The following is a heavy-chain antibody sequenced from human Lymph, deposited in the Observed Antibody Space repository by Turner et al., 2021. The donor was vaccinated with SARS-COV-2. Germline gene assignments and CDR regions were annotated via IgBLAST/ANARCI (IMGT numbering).Heavy chain of an antibody. J-gene: IGHJ6*02. CDR2: IWYDGSNK. Sequence: QVQLVESGGGVVQPGRSLRLSCAASGFTFSSYGMHWVRQAPGKGLEWVAFIWYDGSNKYYADSVKGRFTSSRDNSKNTLYLQMSSLRVEDTAVYYCARGSAGGDVWGQGTTVTVSS. CDR1: GFTFSSYG. CDR3: ARGSAGGDV. V-gene: IGHV3-33*01. D-gene: IGHD6-13*01.